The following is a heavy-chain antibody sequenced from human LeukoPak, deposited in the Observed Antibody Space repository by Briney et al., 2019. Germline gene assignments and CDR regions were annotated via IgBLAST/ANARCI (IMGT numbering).Heavy chain of an antibody. J-gene: IGHJ4*02. CDR3: AKGHRSSSSFFDS. CDR1: SGFA. Sequence: GGSLRLSCAAFSGFAMSWVRQAPGRGLEWVSAINGRGDDTYYPDSVKGRFTISRDNSNNTPYLQMNSLRAEDTAVYYCAKGHRSSSSFFDSWGQGILVTVSS. CDR2: INGRGDDT. V-gene: IGHV3-23*01. D-gene: IGHD6-19*01.